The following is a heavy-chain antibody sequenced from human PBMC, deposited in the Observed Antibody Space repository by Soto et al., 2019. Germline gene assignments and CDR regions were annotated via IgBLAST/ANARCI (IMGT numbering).Heavy chain of an antibody. J-gene: IGHJ5*02. V-gene: IGHV4-59*08. CDR3: ARRFDCSGGSCLGNWFDP. Sequence: SATMALTRTVIGTSISSSYWRWVREPPGKGLEWIGYIYDSGSTNYNPSLKSRVTISVDTSKNQLSLKLSSVTAADTAVYYCARRFDCSGGSCLGNWFDPWGQGTLVTVS. D-gene: IGHD2-15*01. CDR1: GTSISSSY. CDR2: IYDSGST.